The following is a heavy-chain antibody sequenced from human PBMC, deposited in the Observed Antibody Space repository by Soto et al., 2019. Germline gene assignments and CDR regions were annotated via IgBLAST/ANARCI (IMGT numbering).Heavy chain of an antibody. D-gene: IGHD3-10*01. CDR2: IIPIFGTA. CDR1: GGTFSSYA. V-gene: IGHV1-69*01. J-gene: IGHJ3*02. Sequence: QVQLVQSGAEVKKPGSSVKVSCKASGGTFSSYAISWVRQAPGQGLEWMGGIIPIFGTANYAQKFQGRVTITADESTSTGYMELSSLRSEDTAVYYCAREIPSRMVRGVIITSGAFDIWGQGTMVTVSS. CDR3: AREIPSRMVRGVIITSGAFDI.